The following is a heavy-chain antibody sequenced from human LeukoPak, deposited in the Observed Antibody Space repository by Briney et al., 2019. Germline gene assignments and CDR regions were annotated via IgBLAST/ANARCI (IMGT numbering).Heavy chain of an antibody. J-gene: IGHJ4*02. CDR1: GFTFSSYA. D-gene: IGHD1-26*01. CDR3: ARAIGQWEPYYFDY. CDR2: ISYDGSNK. V-gene: IGHV3-30-3*01. Sequence: GGSLRLSCAASGFTFSSYAMHWVRQAPGKGLEWVAVISYDGSNKYYADSVKGRFTISRDNSKNTLYLQMNSLRAEDTAVYYCARAIGQWEPYYFDYWGQGTLVTVSS.